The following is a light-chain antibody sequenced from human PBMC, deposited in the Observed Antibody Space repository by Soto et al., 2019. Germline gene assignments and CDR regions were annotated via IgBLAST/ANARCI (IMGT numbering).Light chain of an antibody. Sequence: EIVLTQSPGTLSLSPGERATLSCRASQSVSSNYLAWYQQKPGQAPRLLICGASSRATGIPDRFSGSGSGTDFTLTISRLEPEDFAVYYCQQYGTSPPHTFGGGTKVEIK. V-gene: IGKV3-20*01. CDR3: QQYGTSPPHT. CDR1: QSVSSNY. J-gene: IGKJ4*01. CDR2: GAS.